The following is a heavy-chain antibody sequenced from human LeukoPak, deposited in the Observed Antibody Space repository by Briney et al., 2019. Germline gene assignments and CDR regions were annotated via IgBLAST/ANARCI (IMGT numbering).Heavy chain of an antibody. J-gene: IGHJ2*01. D-gene: IGHD3-16*01. CDR2: ISGGSTGI. V-gene: IGHV3-48*04. CDR1: GFNFNVYG. CDR3: VREKGGFGFVL. Sequence: GGSLRLSCEGSGFNFNVYGMDWVRQAPGKGLEWISYISGGSTGIFYAASVRGRFNISRDNAQKSLYLHMNSLTAEDTAVYYCVREKGGFGFVLWGRGTPVTVSS.